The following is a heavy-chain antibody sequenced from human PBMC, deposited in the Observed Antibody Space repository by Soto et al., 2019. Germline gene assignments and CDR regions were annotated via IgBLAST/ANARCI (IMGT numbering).Heavy chain of an antibody. J-gene: IGHJ4*02. CDR3: AKRGSGSYYDY. CDR1: GFTFSSYA. CDR2: ISGSGGST. Sequence: EVQLLESGGGLVQPGGSLRLSCAASGFTFSSYAMRWVRQAPGKGLEWVSAISGSGGSTNYADSVKGRFTISRDNSKNTLYLQMNSLRAEYTAVYYCAKRGSGSYYDYWGQGTLVTVSS. D-gene: IGHD3-10*01. V-gene: IGHV3-23*01.